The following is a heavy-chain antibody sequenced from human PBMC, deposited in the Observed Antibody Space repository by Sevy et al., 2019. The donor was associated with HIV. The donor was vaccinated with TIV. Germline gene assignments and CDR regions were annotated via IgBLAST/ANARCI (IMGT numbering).Heavy chain of an antibody. D-gene: IGHD6-6*01. J-gene: IGHJ4*02. CDR3: ARQWSSSADY. CDR2: INPRDSDT. CDR1: GYNITSYW. Sequence: GESLKISCKGSGYNITSYWIGWVRQMPGKGLEWMGIINPRDSDTRDIPSFQDQVTISVDKSINTAYLQWSSLKASDTAMYYCARQWSSSADYWGQGTLVTVSS. V-gene: IGHV5-51*01.